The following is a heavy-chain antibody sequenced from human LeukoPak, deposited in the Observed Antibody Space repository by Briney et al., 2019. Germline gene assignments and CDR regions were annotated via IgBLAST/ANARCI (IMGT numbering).Heavy chain of an antibody. J-gene: IGHJ4*02. CDR1: GFTFSSYG. CDR3: ARDPYYYDSSGYSYLFDY. CDR2: IWYDGNNK. D-gene: IGHD3-22*01. V-gene: IGHV3-33*01. Sequence: GGSLRLSCAASGFTFSSYGMHWVRRAPGKGLEWVAVIWYDGNNKYYADSVKGRFTISRDNSKNTLYLQMNSLRAEDTALYYCARDPYYYDSSGYSYLFDYWGQGTLVTVSS.